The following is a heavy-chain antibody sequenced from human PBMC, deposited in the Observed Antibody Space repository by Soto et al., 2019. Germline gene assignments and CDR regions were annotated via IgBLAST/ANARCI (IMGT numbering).Heavy chain of an antibody. D-gene: IGHD2-8*01. CDR2: LGGSGDNT. CDR3: AKEGYKGGSCTSGVCYRGWFDP. V-gene: IGHV3-23*01. J-gene: IGHJ5*02. CDR1: GFTFSSYA. Sequence: GGSLRLSCAASGFTFSSYAMSWVRQAPGKGLEWVSALGGSGDNTYYADSVKGRFTISRDNSKNTLYLQMNSLRAEDTAVYYCAKEGYKGGSCTSGVCYRGWFDPWGQGTLVTVSS.